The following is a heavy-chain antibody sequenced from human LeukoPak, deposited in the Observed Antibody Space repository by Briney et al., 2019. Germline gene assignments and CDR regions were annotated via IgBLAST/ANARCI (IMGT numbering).Heavy chain of an antibody. CDR2: ISSSGTTI. CDR1: GFTFSYYY. D-gene: IGHD3-10*01. J-gene: IGHJ4*02. Sequence: GGALRLSCAASGFTFSYYYMSCIRQPPCKGLEWVSYISSSGTTIYYADSVSGRFTVSRDNAKNSLYLQMDSLSAEDTAVYYCASLRGVNRWGQGTLVTVSS. V-gene: IGHV3-11*01. CDR3: ASLRGVNR.